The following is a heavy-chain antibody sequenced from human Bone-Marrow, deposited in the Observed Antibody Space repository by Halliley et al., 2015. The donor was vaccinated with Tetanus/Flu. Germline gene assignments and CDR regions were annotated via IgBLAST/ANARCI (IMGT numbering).Heavy chain of an antibody. CDR2: SRNKVNSYTT. Sequence: SLRLSCAASGYTFSDHYIDWVRQAPGKGLEWVGRSRNKVNSYTTEYAASVKGRFTISRDDSKNSLYLQMNSLRTEDTAVYYCGRGRNAVFNYPSSGYYGYWGQGPLVPVPS. J-gene: IGHJ4*02. V-gene: IGHV3-72*01. CDR1: GYTFSDHY. CDR3: GRGRNAVFNYPSSGYYGY. D-gene: IGHD3-22*01.